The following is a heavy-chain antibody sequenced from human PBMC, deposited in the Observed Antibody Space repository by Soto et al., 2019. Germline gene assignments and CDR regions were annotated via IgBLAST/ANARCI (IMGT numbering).Heavy chain of an antibody. CDR3: GRRDSSGYYHDAFDI. Sequence: SETLSLTCTVSGGSISSDGYYWSWIRQHPGKGLEWIGYIYYSGSTYFNPSLKSRVTISVDTSKNQFSLKLSSVTAADTAVYYCGRRDSSGYYHDAFDIWGQGTMVTVSS. D-gene: IGHD3-22*01. J-gene: IGHJ3*02. CDR2: IYYSGST. V-gene: IGHV4-31*03. CDR1: GGSISSDGYY.